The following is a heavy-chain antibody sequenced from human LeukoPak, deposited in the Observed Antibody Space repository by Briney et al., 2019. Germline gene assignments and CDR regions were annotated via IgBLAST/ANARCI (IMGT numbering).Heavy chain of an antibody. D-gene: IGHD3-3*01. CDR1: GGSFSGYY. CDR2: INHSGST. J-gene: IGHJ6*03. V-gene: IGHV4-34*01. CDR3: ARGILGMDATSHHYHYMDV. Sequence: PSETLSLTCAVYGGSFSGYYWSWIRQPPGKGLEWIGEINHSGSTNDNPALRSRVTISLDTPKNQFSLRLSSVTAADAAVYYCARGILGMDATSHHYHYMDVWGKGTTVTVSS.